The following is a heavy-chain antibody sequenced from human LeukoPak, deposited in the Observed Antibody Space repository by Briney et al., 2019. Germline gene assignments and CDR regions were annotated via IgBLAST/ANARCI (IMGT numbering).Heavy chain of an antibody. CDR1: GFTFDDYG. V-gene: IGHV3-20*04. J-gene: IGHJ6*03. CDR3: ARAGGDDYYYYMDV. D-gene: IGHD4-17*01. Sequence: TRGSLRLSCAASGFTFDDYGMSWVRQAPGKGLEWVSGINWNGGSTGYADSVKGRFTISRDNAKNSLYLQMNSLRAEDTALYYCARAGGDDYYYYMDVWGKGTTVTVSS. CDR2: INWNGGST.